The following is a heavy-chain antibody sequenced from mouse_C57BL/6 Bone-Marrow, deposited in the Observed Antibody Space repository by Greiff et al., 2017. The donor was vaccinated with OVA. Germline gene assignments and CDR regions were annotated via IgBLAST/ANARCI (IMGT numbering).Heavy chain of an antibody. J-gene: IGHJ1*03. CDR3: EGGYFPWYFDV. CDR2: IHPNSGST. Sequence: VKLQQPGAELVKPGASVKLSCKAPGYTFTSYWMHWVKQRPGQGLEWIGMIHPNSGSTNYNEKFKSKATLTVDKSSSTAYMQLSSLTSEDSAVYYCEGGYFPWYFDVWGTGTTVTVSS. CDR1: GYTFTSYW. D-gene: IGHD2-3*01. V-gene: IGHV1-64*01.